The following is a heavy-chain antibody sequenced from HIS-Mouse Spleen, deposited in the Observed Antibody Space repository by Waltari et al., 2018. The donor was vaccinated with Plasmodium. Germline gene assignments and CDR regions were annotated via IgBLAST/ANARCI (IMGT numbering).Heavy chain of an antibody. Sequence: VQLVETGGGLIQPGGSLRLSCSASGFTVSSHYMSWVRQAPGKGLEWVSVIYSGGSTYYADSVKGRFTISRDNSKNTLYLQMNSLRAEDTAVYYCARAAIAWGSPYYFDYWGQGTLVTVSS. CDR2: IYSGGST. V-gene: IGHV3-53*02. D-gene: IGHD7-27*01. CDR1: GFTVSSHY. J-gene: IGHJ4*02. CDR3: ARAAIAWGSPYYFDY.